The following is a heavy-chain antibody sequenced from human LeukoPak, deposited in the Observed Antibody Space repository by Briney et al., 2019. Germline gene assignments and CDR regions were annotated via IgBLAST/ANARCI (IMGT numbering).Heavy chain of an antibody. CDR1: GGSISSSNW. J-gene: IGHJ6*03. Sequence: SGTPSLTCAVSGGSISSSNWWSWVRQPPGKGLEWIGEIYHSGSTNYNPSLKSRVTISVDTSKNQFSLRLSSVTAADTAVYYCARGALRYFDWLKKDYYYMDVWGKGTTVTISS. V-gene: IGHV4-4*02. D-gene: IGHD3-9*01. CDR2: IYHSGST. CDR3: ARGALRYFDWLKKDYYYMDV.